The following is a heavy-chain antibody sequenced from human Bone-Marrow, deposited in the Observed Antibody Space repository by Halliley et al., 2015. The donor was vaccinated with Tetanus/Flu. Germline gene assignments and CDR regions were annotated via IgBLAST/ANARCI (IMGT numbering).Heavy chain of an antibody. D-gene: IGHD1-1*01. Sequence: LSLTCTASGFNFGDYAMTWVRQAPGKGLEWVGFIRSKAYGGTTEYAASVKGRFTISRDDSKSTAYLQVNSLKIEDTAVYSCARRVRNDAFDLWGQGTMVTVSS. CDR2: IRSKAYGGTT. CDR3: ARRVRNDAFDL. CDR1: GFNFGDYA. J-gene: IGHJ3*01. V-gene: IGHV3-49*04.